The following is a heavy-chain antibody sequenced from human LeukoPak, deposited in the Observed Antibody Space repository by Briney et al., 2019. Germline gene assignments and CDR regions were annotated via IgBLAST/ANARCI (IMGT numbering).Heavy chain of an antibody. V-gene: IGHV3-23*01. D-gene: IGHD6-19*01. CDR2: ISGSGDST. Sequence: GGSLRLSCAASGFTFSSYAMSWVRQAPGEGLEWVSAISGSGDSTYYADSVKGRFTISRDNSKNTLYLQLNSLRAEDTAVYYCAKGGTGWYGNWFDPWGQGTLVTVSS. CDR3: AKGGTGWYGNWFDP. CDR1: GFTFSSYA. J-gene: IGHJ5*02.